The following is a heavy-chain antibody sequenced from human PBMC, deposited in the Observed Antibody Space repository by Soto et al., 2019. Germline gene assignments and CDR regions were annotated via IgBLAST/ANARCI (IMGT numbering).Heavy chain of an antibody. V-gene: IGHV5-51*01. Sequence: GESLKISCKGSGYSFTSYWIGWVRQMPGKGLEWMGIIYPGDSDTRYSPSFQGQVTISADKSISTAYLQWSSLKASDTAMYYCARSFKFVPTSNKGQYCSGGSCYPRAIRAYYFDSWGQGTLVTVSS. CDR1: GYSFTSYW. CDR3: ARSFKFVPTSNKGQYCSGGSCYPRAIRAYYFDS. J-gene: IGHJ4*02. CDR2: IYPGDSDT. D-gene: IGHD2-15*01.